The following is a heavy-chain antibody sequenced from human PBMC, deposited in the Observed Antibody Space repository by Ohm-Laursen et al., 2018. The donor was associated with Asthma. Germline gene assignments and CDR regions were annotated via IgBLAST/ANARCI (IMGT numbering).Heavy chain of an antibody. V-gene: IGHV3-30-3*01. CDR2: ISSEGNTK. CDR1: GFTFSSNA. Sequence: SLRLSCAASGFTFSSNAMHWVRQAPGKGLEWVAVISSEGNTKFYADSVKGRFTISRDNSKNTLYLQMNSLRAEDTAVYYCARGPYGGKMDYFDYWGQGTLVTVSS. D-gene: IGHD4-23*01. CDR3: ARGPYGGKMDYFDY. J-gene: IGHJ4*02.